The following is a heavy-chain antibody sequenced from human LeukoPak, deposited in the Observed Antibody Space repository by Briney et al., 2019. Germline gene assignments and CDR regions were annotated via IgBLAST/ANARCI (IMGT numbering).Heavy chain of an antibody. CDR3: AKDVSSSSPWYFDL. J-gene: IGHJ2*01. CDR1: GFTFSSYG. V-gene: IGHV3-30*02. CDR2: IRYDGSNK. Sequence: GGSLRLSCAASGFTFSSYGMHWVRQAPGKGLEWVAFIRYDGSNKYYADSVKGRFTISRDNSKNTLYLQMNSLRAEDTAVYYCAKDVSSSSPWYFDLWGRGTLVTVSS. D-gene: IGHD6-6*01.